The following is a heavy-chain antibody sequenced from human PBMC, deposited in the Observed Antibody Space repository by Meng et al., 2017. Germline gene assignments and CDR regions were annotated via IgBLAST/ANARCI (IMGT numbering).Heavy chain of an antibody. D-gene: IGHD3-22*01. CDR1: GYTLTSYG. CDR2: ISAYNGNT. V-gene: IGHV1-18*01. J-gene: IGHJ4*02. Sequence: ASVKVSCKASGYTLTSYGISWVRQAPGQGLEWMGWISAYNGNTNYAQKLQGRVTMTTDTSTSTAYMELRSLRSDDTAVYYCARVPSDYYDSSGYAGYWGQGTLVTVSS. CDR3: ARVPSDYYDSSGYAGY.